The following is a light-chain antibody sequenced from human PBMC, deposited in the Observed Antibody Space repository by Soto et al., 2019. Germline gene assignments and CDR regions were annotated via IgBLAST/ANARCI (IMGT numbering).Light chain of an antibody. CDR2: EVS. CDR1: SSDVGGYNY. J-gene: IGLJ1*01. Sequence: QDVLTQPASVSGSPGQSITTSCTGTSSDVGGYNYVSWYQQHPGKAPKLMIYEVSNRPSGVSNRFSGSKSGNTASLTISGLQAEVEYDYCCSSYTSSSTLVFGTGIKV. CDR3: SSYTSSSTLV. V-gene: IGLV2-14*01.